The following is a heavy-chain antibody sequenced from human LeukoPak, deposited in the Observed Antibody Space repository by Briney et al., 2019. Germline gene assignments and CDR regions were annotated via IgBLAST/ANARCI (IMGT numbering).Heavy chain of an antibody. CDR1: GGSFSGYY. CDR3: ARVTSRLGWFDP. D-gene: IGHD1-14*01. Sequence: SETLSLTCAVYGGSFSGYYWSYIRQPPGKGLEWIGEINHSGSTNYNPSLKSRVTISVDTSKNQFSLKLRSVTAADTAVYYCARVTSRLGWFDPWGQGTLVTVSS. V-gene: IGHV4-34*01. J-gene: IGHJ5*02. CDR2: INHSGST.